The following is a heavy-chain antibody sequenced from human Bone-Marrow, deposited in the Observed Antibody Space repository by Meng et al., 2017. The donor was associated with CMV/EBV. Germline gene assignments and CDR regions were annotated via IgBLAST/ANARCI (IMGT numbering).Heavy chain of an antibody. CDR3: ATSGWGADYFDY. Sequence: GGSLRLSCAVSGFTFSRYGMHWVRQAPGKGLEWVAIIWYDGTKEYYGDSVKGRFTISRDNSKNTVFLQMNSLRVEDTAVYYCATSGWGADYFDYWGQGTLVTVSS. J-gene: IGHJ4*02. V-gene: IGHV3-33*01. D-gene: IGHD6-19*01. CDR1: GFTFSRYG. CDR2: IWYDGTKE.